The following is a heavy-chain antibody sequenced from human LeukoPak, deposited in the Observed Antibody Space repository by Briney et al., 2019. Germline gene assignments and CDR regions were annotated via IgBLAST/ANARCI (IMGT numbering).Heavy chain of an antibody. CDR1: GFTFSNAW. J-gene: IGHJ4*02. V-gene: IGHV3-15*01. CDR2: IKSKSDGGTT. D-gene: IGHD6-19*01. Sequence: GSLRLSCAASGFTFSNAWMSWVRQAPGKGLEWVGLIKSKSDGGTTDYAAPVKGRFTLSRDDSKNTLYLQMNSLRTEDTAVYYCAKDEQWQYISNYFDCWGQGTLVTVSS. CDR3: AKDEQWQYISNYFDC.